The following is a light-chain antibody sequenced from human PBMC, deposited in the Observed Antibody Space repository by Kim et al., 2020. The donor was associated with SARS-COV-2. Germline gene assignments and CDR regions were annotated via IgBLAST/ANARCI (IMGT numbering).Light chain of an antibody. V-gene: IGKV3-15*01. CDR3: HQYNDWPPGDT. CDR1: QSVSNN. J-gene: IGKJ2*01. CDR2: GAS. Sequence: EIVITQSPATLSVSPGERATLSCRASQSVSNNLAWYQHKPGQPPRLLIYGASTRATGVPARFSGSGSGTDFTLTVSSLQSEDFAVYYCHQYNDWPPGDTFGQGTKLEI.